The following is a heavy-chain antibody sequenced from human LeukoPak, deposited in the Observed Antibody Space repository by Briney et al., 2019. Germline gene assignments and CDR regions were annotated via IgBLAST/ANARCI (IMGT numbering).Heavy chain of an antibody. J-gene: IGHJ4*02. D-gene: IGHD3-16*02. CDR2: ISSSGSTI. CDR1: GFTFSSYE. CDR3: ASNAHRYDPYFDY. V-gene: IGHV3-48*03. Sequence: GGSLRLSCAASGFTFSSYEMNWVRQAPGKGLEWVSYISSSGSTIYYADSVKGRFTISRDNAKNSLYLQMNSLRAEDTAVYYCASNAHRYDPYFDYWGQGTLVTVSS.